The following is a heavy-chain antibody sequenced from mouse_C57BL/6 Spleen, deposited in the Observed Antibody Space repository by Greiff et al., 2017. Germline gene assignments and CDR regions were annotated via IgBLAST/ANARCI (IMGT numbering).Heavy chain of an antibody. Sequence: VQLQQSGAELARPGASVKMSCKASGYTFTSYTMHWVKQRPGQGLEWIGYINPSSGYTKYNQKFKDKATLTADKSSSTAYMQLSSLTSEDSAVXYCERYYGSSYGYFDVWGTGTTVTVSA. J-gene: IGHJ1*03. V-gene: IGHV1-4*01. CDR1: GYTFTSYT. D-gene: IGHD1-1*01. CDR3: ERYYGSSYGYFDV. CDR2: INPSSGYT.